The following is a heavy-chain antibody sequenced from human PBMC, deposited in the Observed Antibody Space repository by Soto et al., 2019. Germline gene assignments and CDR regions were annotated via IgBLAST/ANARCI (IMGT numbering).Heavy chain of an antibody. V-gene: IGHV4-34*01. D-gene: IGHD3-22*01. CDR3: ARGVDYYDSSGSYY. Sequence: KPSETLSLTCAVYGGSFSGYYWSWIRRPPGKGLEWIGEINHSGSTNYNPSLKSRVTISVDTSKNQFSLKLSSVTAADTAVYYCARGVDYYDSSGSYYWGQGTLVTVSS. CDR1: GGSFSGYY. CDR2: INHSGST. J-gene: IGHJ4*02.